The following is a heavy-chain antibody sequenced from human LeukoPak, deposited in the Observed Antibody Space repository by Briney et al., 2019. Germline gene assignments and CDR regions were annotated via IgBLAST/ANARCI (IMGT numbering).Heavy chain of an antibody. CDR2: ISGSGGST. CDR1: GFTFSSYA. D-gene: IGHD1-26*01. V-gene: IGHV3-23*01. J-gene: IGHJ4*02. CDR3: SKGSSWEPFYY. Sequence: GGSLRLSCAASGFTFSSYAMSWVRQAPGKGLEWVSAISGSGGSTYYADSVKGRFTISRDNSKNTLYLQMNSRGAEDTAEYYCSKGSSWEPFYYGGQGTLVTVSS.